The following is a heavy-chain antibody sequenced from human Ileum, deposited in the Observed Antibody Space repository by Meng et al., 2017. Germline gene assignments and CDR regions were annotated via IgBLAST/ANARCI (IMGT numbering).Heavy chain of an antibody. CDR1: GGSFGSGGSD. CDR3: ASSIAAVVGYYFDY. D-gene: IGHD6-13*01. Sequence: LRASAPGLVNPSQTLSLTCTVSGGSFGSGGSDWSWIRQHPERGLEWIGYVYYSGSAYYNPSLKSRVAISVDTSKNKFSLKLSSVTAADTAVYYCASSIAAVVGYYFDYWGQGTLVTVSS. J-gene: IGHJ4*02. CDR2: VYYSGSA. V-gene: IGHV4-31*03.